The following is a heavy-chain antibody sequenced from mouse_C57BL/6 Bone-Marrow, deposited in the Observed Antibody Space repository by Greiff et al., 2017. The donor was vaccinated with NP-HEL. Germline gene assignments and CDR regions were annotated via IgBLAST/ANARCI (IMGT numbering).Heavy chain of an antibody. Sequence: EVKLMESGAELVRPGASVKLSCTASGFNIKDDYMHWVKQRPEQGLEWIGWIDPENGDTEYASKFQGKATITADTSSNTAYLQLSSLTSEDTAVYYCMPNYFDYWGQGTTLTDSS. D-gene: IGHD6-5*01. CDR2: IDPENGDT. J-gene: IGHJ2*01. V-gene: IGHV14-4*01. CDR3: MPNYFDY. CDR1: GFNIKDDY.